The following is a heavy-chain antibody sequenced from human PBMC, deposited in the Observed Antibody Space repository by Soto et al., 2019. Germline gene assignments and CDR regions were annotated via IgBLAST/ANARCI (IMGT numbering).Heavy chain of an antibody. Sequence: PSETLSLTCTVSGYSINSDDYCGWIRQPPGEGLEWLASIYHKVSTFSDPYRRSRAPIPITTPKNQFSLRLTAVTAAAPAVYSWARKAYDASGHCFDDWGQGTTVTVSS. J-gene: IGHJ4*02. V-gene: IGHV4-38-2*02. CDR2: IYHKVST. D-gene: IGHD3-10*01. CDR1: GYSINSDDY. CDR3: ARKAYDASGHCFDD.